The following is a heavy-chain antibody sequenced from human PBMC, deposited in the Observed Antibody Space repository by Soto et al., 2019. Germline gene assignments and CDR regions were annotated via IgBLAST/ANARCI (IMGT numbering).Heavy chain of an antibody. D-gene: IGHD3-3*01. J-gene: IGHJ4*02. V-gene: IGHV1-18*01. Sequence: ASVKVSCKASGYTFTSYGISWVRQAPGQGLEWMGWISAYNGNTNYAQKLQGRVTMTTDTSTSTAYMELRSLRSDDTAVYYCARVVPHFGVVIMSDYWGQGTLVTVSS. CDR1: GYTFTSYG. CDR3: ARVVPHFGVVIMSDY. CDR2: ISAYNGNT.